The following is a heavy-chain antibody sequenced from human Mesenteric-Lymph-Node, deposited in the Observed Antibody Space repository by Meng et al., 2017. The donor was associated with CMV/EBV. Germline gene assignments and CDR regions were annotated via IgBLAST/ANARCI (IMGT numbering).Heavy chain of an antibody. CDR3: ARGGGGYNYGFRGDY. CDR1: GYSFTSYY. D-gene: IGHD5-18*01. J-gene: IGHJ4*02. V-gene: IGHV1-46*01. Sequence: ASVKVSCKASGYSFTSYYIYWVRQAPGQGLECLGLINPSGGSTTYAQKFQGRVTMTRDTSTSTVFMELSSLRSEDTAVYYCARGGGGYNYGFRGDYWGQGTLVTVSS. CDR2: INPSGGST.